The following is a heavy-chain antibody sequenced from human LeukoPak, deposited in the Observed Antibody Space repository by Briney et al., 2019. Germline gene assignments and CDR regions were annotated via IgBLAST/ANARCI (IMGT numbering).Heavy chain of an antibody. J-gene: IGHJ6*03. CDR1: GYTSTNYD. D-gene: IGHD1-1*01. CDR3: ARGRSPGTSMEYYYYMDV. V-gene: IGHV1-8*03. CDR2: MNPNSGTT. Sequence: ASVKVSCKASGYTSTNYDINWVRQATGQGLEWMGWMNPNSGTTGYAQKFLGRVTITRNTSISTTYMELSSLRSEDTAVYYCARGRSPGTSMEYYYYMDVWGKGATVTVSS.